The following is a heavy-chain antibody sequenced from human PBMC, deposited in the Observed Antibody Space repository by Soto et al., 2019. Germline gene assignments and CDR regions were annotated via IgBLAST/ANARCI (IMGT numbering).Heavy chain of an antibody. D-gene: IGHD2-2*01. Sequence: PSETLSLTCAFSVGSISSSNWWRWVRQPPGKGLEWIGEIYHSGSTNYNPSLKSRVTISVDKSKNQFSLKLSSVTAADTAVYYCARDRDPYCSSTSCPSDVRGQGTTVAV. CDR2: IYHSGST. J-gene: IGHJ6*02. V-gene: IGHV4-4*02. CDR3: ARDRDPYCSSTSCPSDV. CDR1: VGSISSSNW.